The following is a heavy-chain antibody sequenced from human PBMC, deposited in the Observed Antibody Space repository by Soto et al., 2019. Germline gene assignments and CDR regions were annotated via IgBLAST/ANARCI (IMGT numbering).Heavy chain of an antibody. CDR1: GFTFSSYA. CDR3: ATAGGTMIVVGLFMDV. J-gene: IGHJ6*02. Sequence: GGSLRLSCSASGFTFSSYAMSWVRQAPGKGLEWVSAISGSGGSTYYADSVKGRFTISRDNSKNTLYLQMNSLRAEDTAVYYCATAGGTMIVVGLFMDVCGQGTTLTVSS. D-gene: IGHD3-22*01. V-gene: IGHV3-23*01. CDR2: ISGSGGST.